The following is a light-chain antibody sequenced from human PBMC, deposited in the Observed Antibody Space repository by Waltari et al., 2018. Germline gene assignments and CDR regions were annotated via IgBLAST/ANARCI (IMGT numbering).Light chain of an antibody. Sequence: QSALTQPASVSGSPGQSVTISCAGSSGDVGGYDFVSWYQQHPGKAPKLIIYGVSMRPSGVSDRFSGSNSGNTASLTISGLQADDEAVYSCCSYTSRSTYVIFGGGTTLTVL. CDR3: CSYTSRSTYVI. CDR1: SGDVGGYDF. J-gene: IGLJ2*01. V-gene: IGLV2-14*03. CDR2: GVS.